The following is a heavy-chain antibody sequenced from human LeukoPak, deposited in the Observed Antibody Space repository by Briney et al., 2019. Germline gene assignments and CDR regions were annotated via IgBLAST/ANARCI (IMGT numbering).Heavy chain of an antibody. J-gene: IGHJ4*02. CDR1: GGSISSSSYY. CDR2: IYYSGST. V-gene: IGHV4-39*07. D-gene: IGHD3-10*01. CDR3: ARVVLELRGVILGGIFDY. Sequence: SETLSLTCTVSGGSISSSSYYWGWIRQPPGKGLEWIGSIYYSGSTYYNPSLKSRVTISVDTSKNQFSLKLSSVTAADTAVYYCARVVLELRGVILGGIFDYWGQGTLVTVSS.